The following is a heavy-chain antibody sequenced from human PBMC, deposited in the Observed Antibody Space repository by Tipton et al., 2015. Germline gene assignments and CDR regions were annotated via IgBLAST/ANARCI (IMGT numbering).Heavy chain of an antibody. CDR2: VSYSGST. D-gene: IGHD3-10*01. J-gene: IGHJ4*02. CDR1: GGSVSTSNYC. CDR3: ARHKDSGTYPLDY. Sequence: TLSLTCTVSGGSVSTSNYCWGWIRQSPGKGLEWIGYVSYSGSTHYNPSLKSRVSMSVDTSKNQISLTLTSVTAADTAVYYCARHKDSGTYPLDYWGQGTLVTVSS. V-gene: IGHV4-61*01.